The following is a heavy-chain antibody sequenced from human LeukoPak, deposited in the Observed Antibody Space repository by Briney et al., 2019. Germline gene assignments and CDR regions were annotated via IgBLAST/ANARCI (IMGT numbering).Heavy chain of an antibody. CDR2: INSDGSST. J-gene: IGHJ4*02. CDR1: GFSFSSYW. D-gene: IGHD1-26*01. CDR3: ARDSGSGSYYGY. Sequence: GGSLRLSCAASGFSFSSYWMHWVRQAAGKGLVWVSRINSDGSSTNYADSVKGRFTISRDNAKNTLYLQMNSLRAEDTAVYYCARDSGSGSYYGYWGQGTLVTVSS. V-gene: IGHV3-74*01.